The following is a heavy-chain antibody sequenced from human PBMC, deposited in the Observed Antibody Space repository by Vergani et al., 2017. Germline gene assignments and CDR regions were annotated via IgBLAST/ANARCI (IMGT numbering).Heavy chain of an antibody. CDR2: IYYSGST. V-gene: IGHV4-39*01. CDR1: GGSISSSSYY. D-gene: IGHD4-17*01. Sequence: QLQLPESGPGLVKPSETLSLTCTVSGGSISSSSYYWGWIRQPPGKGLEWIGSIYYSGSTYYNPSLKSRVTISVDTSKNQFSLKLSSVTAADTAVDYCARARGSKPPLRRPTRFDIWGQGTMVTVSS. CDR3: ARARGSKPPLRRPTRFDI. J-gene: IGHJ3*02.